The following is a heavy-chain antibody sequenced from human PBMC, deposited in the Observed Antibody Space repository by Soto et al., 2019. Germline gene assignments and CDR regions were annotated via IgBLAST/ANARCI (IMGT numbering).Heavy chain of an antibody. J-gene: IGHJ6*03. Sequence: PGGSLRLSCAASGFTFSDYYMSWIRQAPGKGLEWVSYISSSGSTIYYADSVKGRFTISRDNAKNSLYLQMNSLRAEDTAVYYCARVGGGYNWNYFPLYYYYMDVWGKGTTVTVSS. D-gene: IGHD1-7*01. V-gene: IGHV3-11*01. CDR1: GFTFSDYY. CDR2: ISSSGSTI. CDR3: ARVGGGYNWNYFPLYYYYMDV.